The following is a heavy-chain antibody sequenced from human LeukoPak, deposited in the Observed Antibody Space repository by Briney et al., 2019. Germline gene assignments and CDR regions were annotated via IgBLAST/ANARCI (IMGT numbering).Heavy chain of an antibody. CDR3: VRDGTGTIPYDL. Sequence: GGSLRLSCAASGFTFSNYWMNWVRQAPGKGLMWVSHINPGDGSTTGYADSVKGRFTVSRDNAKNTLSLQMSSLKDEDTAVYYCVRDGTGTIPYDLWGQGTLVTVSS. D-gene: IGHD1-1*01. CDR2: INPGDGSTT. CDR1: GFTFSNYW. V-gene: IGHV3-74*01. J-gene: IGHJ4*01.